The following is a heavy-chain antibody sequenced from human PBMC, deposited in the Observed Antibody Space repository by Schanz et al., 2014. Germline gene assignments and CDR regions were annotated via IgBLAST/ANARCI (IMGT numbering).Heavy chain of an antibody. CDR3: YTTLFQSLDTRDLERIKDV. CDR1: GYTFTSYG. Sequence: KVSCKASGYTFTSYGISWVRQAPGQGLEWMGWISAYNGNINYSQKLQGRVTVTTASSTSVVYMERRRLRSAHTPIHFRYTTLFQSLDTRDLERIKDV. J-gene: IGHJ6*01. V-gene: IGHV1-18*01. CDR2: ISAYNGNI. D-gene: IGHD1-1*01.